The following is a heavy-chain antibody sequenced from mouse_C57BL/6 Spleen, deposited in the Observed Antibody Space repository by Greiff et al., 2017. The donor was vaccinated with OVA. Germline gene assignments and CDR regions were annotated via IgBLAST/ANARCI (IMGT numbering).Heavy chain of an antibody. Sequence: QVQLQQPGAELVKPGASVKMSCKASGYTFTSYWITWVKQRPGQGLEWIGDIYPGSGSTNYNEKFKSKATMTVDTSSSTAYMHLSSLTSEDSAVYYCARKSNYVGYWGQGTTLTVSS. J-gene: IGHJ2*01. D-gene: IGHD1-3*01. V-gene: IGHV1-55*01. CDR1: GYTFTSYW. CDR2: IYPGSGST. CDR3: ARKSNYVGY.